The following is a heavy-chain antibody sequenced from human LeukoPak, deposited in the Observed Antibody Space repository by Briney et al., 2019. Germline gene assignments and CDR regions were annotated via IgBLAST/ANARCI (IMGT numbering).Heavy chain of an antibody. V-gene: IGHV3-21*01. J-gene: IGHJ4*02. CDR2: ISSTGSYI. CDR3: ARLPTPDTAMLHGGKY. CDR1: GFTFSSYS. D-gene: IGHD5-18*01. Sequence: PGGSLRLSCAASGFTFSSYSMNWVRQAPGKGLEWVSSISSTGSYIYYADSVKGRFTISRDNAKNSLYLQMNSLRVEDTAVYYCARLPTPDTAMLHGGKYWGQGTLVTVSS.